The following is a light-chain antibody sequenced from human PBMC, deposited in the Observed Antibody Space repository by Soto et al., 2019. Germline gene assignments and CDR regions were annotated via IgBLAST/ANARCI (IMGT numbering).Light chain of an antibody. J-gene: IGKJ2*01. V-gene: IGKV3-15*01. Sequence: EIVMTQSPATLSVSPGETATLSCWASQSVSSNLAWYQQIPCQAPRLLIYAASTRATGVAARCSGSGSGTEFTLPISSMESEDFAVYYCQQYVNWPPKYTFRQGTKTEIK. CDR2: AAS. CDR1: QSVSSN. CDR3: QQYVNWPPKYT.